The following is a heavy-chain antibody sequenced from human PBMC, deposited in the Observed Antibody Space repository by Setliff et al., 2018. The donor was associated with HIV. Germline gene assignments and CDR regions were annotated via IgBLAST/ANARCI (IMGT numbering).Heavy chain of an antibody. CDR1: GFGFSRYA. Sequence: GVLRLSCATSGFGFSRYAMHWVRQAPGKGLEWVAVIWDDGSNKYYADSVKGRFTIFRDNSKNTLYLQMNSLRAEDTAVYYCARDRVELFWDGELNYMDVWGKGTTVTVSS. V-gene: IGHV3-33*01. J-gene: IGHJ6*03. CDR3: ARDRVELFWDGELNYMDV. D-gene: IGHD3-10*01. CDR2: IWDDGSNK.